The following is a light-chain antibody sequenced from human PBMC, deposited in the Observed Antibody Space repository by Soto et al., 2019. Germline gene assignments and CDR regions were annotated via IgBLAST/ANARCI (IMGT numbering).Light chain of an antibody. J-gene: IGKJ1*01. V-gene: IGKV1-5*01. CDR3: QQYNSYPWT. Sequence: DMQISQAPSTLSACVRGRVTITSRASQSISSWLAWYQQKPGKAPKLLIYDASSLESGVPSRFSGSGSGTEFTLTITSLQPDDFATYYCQQYNSYPWTFGQGTKVDIK. CDR2: DAS. CDR1: QSISSW.